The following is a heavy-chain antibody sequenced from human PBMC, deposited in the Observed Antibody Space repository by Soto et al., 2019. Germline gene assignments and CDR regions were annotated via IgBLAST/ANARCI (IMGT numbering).Heavy chain of an antibody. V-gene: IGHV3-48*01. CDR1: GFTFSSYS. J-gene: IGHJ3*02. CDR3: AREAHYSNYVAAFDI. D-gene: IGHD4-4*01. Sequence: EVQLVESGGGLVQPGGSLRLSCAASGFTFSSYSMNWVRPAPGKGLEWVSYISSSSSTIYYADSVKGRFTISRDNAKNSLYLQMNSLRAEDTAVYYCAREAHYSNYVAAFDIWGQGTMVTVSS. CDR2: ISSSSSTI.